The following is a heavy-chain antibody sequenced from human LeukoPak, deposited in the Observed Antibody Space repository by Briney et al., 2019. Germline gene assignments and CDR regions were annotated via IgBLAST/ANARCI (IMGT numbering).Heavy chain of an antibody. D-gene: IGHD4-17*01. J-gene: IGHJ4*02. CDR2: INAGNGNT. V-gene: IGHV1-3*01. CDR3: ARADYGDYLFDY. CDR1: GYTFTSYA. Sequence: ASVKVSCKASGYTFTSYAMHWVRQAPGQRLEWMGWINAGNGNTKYSQKFQGRVTITRDTSTSTAYMELSSLRSEDTAVYYCARADYGDYLFDYWGQGTLVTVSS.